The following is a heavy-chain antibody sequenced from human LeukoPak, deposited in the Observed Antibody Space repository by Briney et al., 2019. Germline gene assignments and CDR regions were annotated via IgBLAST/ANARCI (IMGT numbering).Heavy chain of an antibody. J-gene: IGHJ6*02. D-gene: IGHD6-19*01. CDR2: IYSGDST. Sequence: GGSLRLSCAASGFTVSSNYMSWVRQAPGKGLEWVSLIYSGDSTYYADSVQGRFTVSRDNSNNTVDLQMNSLRAEDTAIYYCAKGRIAVAPYYGMDVWGRGTTVSVSS. CDR3: AKGRIAVAPYYGMDV. V-gene: IGHV3-53*01. CDR1: GFTVSSNY.